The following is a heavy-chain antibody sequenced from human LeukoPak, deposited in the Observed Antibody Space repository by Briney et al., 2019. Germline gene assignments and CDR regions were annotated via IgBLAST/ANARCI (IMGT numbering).Heavy chain of an antibody. CDR3: ARDQGWIAVAAVARFDY. CDR2: ISAYNGNT. D-gene: IGHD6-19*01. V-gene: IGHV1-18*01. Sequence: ASVKVSCKASGYTFTSYGISWVRQAPGQGLEWMGWISAYNGNTNYAQKLQGRVTMTTDTSTSTAYMELRSLRSDDTAVYYCARDQGWIAVAAVARFDYWGQGTLDTVSS. CDR1: GYTFTSYG. J-gene: IGHJ4*02.